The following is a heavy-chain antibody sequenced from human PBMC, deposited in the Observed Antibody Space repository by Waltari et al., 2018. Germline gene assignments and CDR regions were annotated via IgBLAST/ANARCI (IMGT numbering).Heavy chain of an antibody. D-gene: IGHD3-10*01. J-gene: IGHJ4*02. Sequence: QVQLQQWGAGLLKPSETLSLTCAVYGGSFSGYYWSWIRQPQGKGLEWIGEINHSGSTNYNPSLKSRVTISVDTSKNQFSLKLSSVTAADTAVYYCARDVPYYGSGSYFDYWGQGTLVTVSS. V-gene: IGHV4-34*01. CDR2: INHSGST. CDR3: ARDVPYYGSGSYFDY. CDR1: GGSFSGYY.